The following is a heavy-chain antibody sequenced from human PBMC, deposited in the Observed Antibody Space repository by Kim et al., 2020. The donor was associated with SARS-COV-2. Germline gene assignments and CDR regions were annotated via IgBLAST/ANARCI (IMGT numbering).Heavy chain of an antibody. CDR3: ARDAITMVRGVYNY. Sequence: DSVKGRFTISRGNAKNSLYLKMNSLRAEDTAVYYCARDAITMVRGVYNYWGQGALVTVSS. V-gene: IGHV3-21*01. J-gene: IGHJ4*02. D-gene: IGHD3-10*01.